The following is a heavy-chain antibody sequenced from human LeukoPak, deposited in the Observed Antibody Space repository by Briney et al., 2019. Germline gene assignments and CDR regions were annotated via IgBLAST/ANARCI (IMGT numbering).Heavy chain of an antibody. D-gene: IGHD3-10*01. Sequence: GGSLRLSCAASGFTFSSYAMSWVRQAPGKGLEWVSAISGSGGSTYYADSVKGRFTISRDNAKNSLYLQMNSLRAGDTAVYYCAREEDYNPYFDYWGQGTLVTVSS. CDR3: AREEDYNPYFDY. V-gene: IGHV3-23*01. CDR1: GFTFSSYA. CDR2: ISGSGGST. J-gene: IGHJ4*02.